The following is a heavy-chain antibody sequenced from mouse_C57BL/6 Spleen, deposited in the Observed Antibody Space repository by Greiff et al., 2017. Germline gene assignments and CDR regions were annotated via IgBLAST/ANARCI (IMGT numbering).Heavy chain of an antibody. CDR2: IDPSDSYT. D-gene: IGHD2-1*01. J-gene: IGHJ2*01. Sequence: QVQLKQPGAELVMPGASVKLSCKASGYTFTSYWMHWVKQRPGQGLEWIGEIDPSDSYTNYNQKFKGKSTLTVDKSSSTAYMQLSSLTSEDSAVYYCARSTIYYGNYGYFDYWGQGTTLTVSS. V-gene: IGHV1-69*01. CDR3: ARSTIYYGNYGYFDY. CDR1: GYTFTSYW.